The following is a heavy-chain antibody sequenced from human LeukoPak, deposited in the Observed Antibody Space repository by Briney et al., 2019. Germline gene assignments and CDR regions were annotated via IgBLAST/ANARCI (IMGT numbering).Heavy chain of an antibody. V-gene: IGHV3-64*01. CDR2: ISSNGGST. J-gene: IGHJ4*02. Sequence: PGGSLRLSCAASGFPFSSHGMHWVRQAPGKGLEYVSDISSNGGSTYYANSVTGRFIISRDNSKNTLYLQMGSLRAEDMAVYHCVRERYVSSWLFDYWGQGILVTVSS. CDR1: GFPFSSHG. CDR3: VRERYVSSWLFDY. D-gene: IGHD6-13*01.